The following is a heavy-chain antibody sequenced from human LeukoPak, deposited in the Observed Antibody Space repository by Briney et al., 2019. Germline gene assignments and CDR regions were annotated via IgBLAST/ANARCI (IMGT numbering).Heavy chain of an antibody. D-gene: IGHD3-9*01. J-gene: IGHJ6*02. CDR1: GGTFSSYA. CDR2: IIPIFGTA. Sequence: GASVKVSCKASGGTFSSYAISWVRQAPGQGLEWMGGIIPIFGTANYAQKFQGRVTITADESTSTAYMELSSLRSEDTAVYYCAREELLRYFDWQRYHYYYGMDVWGQGTTVTVSS. V-gene: IGHV1-69*01. CDR3: AREELLRYFDWQRYHYYYGMDV.